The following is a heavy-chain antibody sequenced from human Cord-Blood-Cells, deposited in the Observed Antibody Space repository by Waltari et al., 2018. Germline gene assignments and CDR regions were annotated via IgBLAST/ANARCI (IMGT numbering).Heavy chain of an antibody. V-gene: IGHV1-69*06. Sequence: QVQLVQSGAEVTKPGSSVKVSCKASGGTFSSYAITWARQAPGEGLEWMGELIPSFGTVKYARQVQGRVTITAEKSTSTPSRELGSLRSKETAVNYCARRNCSRTGCYDWFAPWGQGTLVSVSS. CDR1: GGTFSSYA. CDR3: ARRNCSRTGCYDWFAP. CDR2: LIPSFGTV. J-gene: IGHJ5*02. D-gene: IGHD2-2*01.